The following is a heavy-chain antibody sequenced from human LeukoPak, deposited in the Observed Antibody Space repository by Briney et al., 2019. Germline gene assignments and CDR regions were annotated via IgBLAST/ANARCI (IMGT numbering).Heavy chain of an antibody. D-gene: IGHD1-26*01. CDR3: ASPTISAFDI. Sequence: GRSVRLSCAASGFTFSSYAMHWVRQAPGKGLEWVAVISYDGSNKYYADSVKGRFTISRDNSKNTLCLQMNSLRAEDTAVYYCASPTISAFDIWGQGTMVTVSS. CDR2: ISYDGSNK. J-gene: IGHJ3*02. CDR1: GFTFSSYA. V-gene: IGHV3-30-3*01.